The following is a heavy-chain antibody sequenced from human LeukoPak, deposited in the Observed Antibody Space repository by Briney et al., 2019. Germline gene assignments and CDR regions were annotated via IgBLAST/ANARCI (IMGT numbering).Heavy chain of an antibody. V-gene: IGHV3-21*01. CDR1: GFTFSSYS. CDR2: ISSSSSYI. CDR3: ARDLAVAGTVDY. J-gene: IGHJ4*02. D-gene: IGHD6-19*01. Sequence: VGSLGLSCAASGFTFSSYSMNWVRQAPGKRLEWVSSISSSSSYIYYADSVKGRFTISRDNTKNSLYLQMNSLRAEDTAVYYCARDLAVAGTVDYWGQGTLVTVSS.